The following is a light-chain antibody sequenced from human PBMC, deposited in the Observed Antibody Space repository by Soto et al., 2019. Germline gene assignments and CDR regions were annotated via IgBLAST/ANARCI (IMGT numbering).Light chain of an antibody. Sequence: QSALTQPASVSGSLGQSITISCTGTSSDIGGYKYVSWYQQHPGKAPKLIISEVSNRPSGVSDRFSGSNSGNTASLTISGLQAEDEADYYCTSYSRYRALVFGGGTK. CDR2: EVS. J-gene: IGLJ3*02. CDR3: TSYSRYRALV. CDR1: SSDIGGYKY. V-gene: IGLV2-14*01.